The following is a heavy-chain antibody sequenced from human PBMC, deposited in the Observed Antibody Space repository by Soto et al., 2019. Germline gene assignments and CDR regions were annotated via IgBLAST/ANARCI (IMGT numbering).Heavy chain of an antibody. CDR2: VYYRGRS. Sequence: PSETLSLTCTVYGGSVTNSSYYWGWIRQSPGKGLEWIGSVYYRGRSYSKSSVKSRVTISVDTSKNRFSLSLNSVTASDTAVYFCVSQRTTVPTRAYFDYWGPGALVTVS. J-gene: IGHJ4*02. CDR3: VSQRTTVPTRAYFDY. V-gene: IGHV4-39*01. D-gene: IGHD4-17*01. CDR1: GGSVTNSSYY.